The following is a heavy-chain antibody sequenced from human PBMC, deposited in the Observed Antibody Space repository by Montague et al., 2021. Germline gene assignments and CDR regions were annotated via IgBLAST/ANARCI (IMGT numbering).Heavy chain of an antibody. Sequence: SETLSLTCGVYGGSFNDHYWTWIRQPPGKGLEWIGEINHSGSTNYNPSLKSRVAISVDTSKNQFSLKLSPVTAADTAVYYCVRIRQQLVRPFDFWGQGTQVTVSS. J-gene: IGHJ4*02. CDR1: GGSFNDHY. CDR3: VRIRQQLVRPFDF. V-gene: IGHV4-34*01. D-gene: IGHD6-13*01. CDR2: INHSGST.